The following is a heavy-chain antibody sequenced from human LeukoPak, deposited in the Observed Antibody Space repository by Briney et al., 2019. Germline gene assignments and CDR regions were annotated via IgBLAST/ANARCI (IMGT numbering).Heavy chain of an antibody. CDR1: GFTFSSYE. Sequence: PGGSLRLSCAASGFTFSSYEMNWVRQAPGKGLEWVSYISSSGSTIYYADSVKGRFTISRDNSKNTLYLQMNSLRAEDTAVYYCAKDAPHDFWSGLPLHWGQGTLVTVSS. CDR3: AKDAPHDFWSGLPLH. V-gene: IGHV3-48*03. D-gene: IGHD3-3*01. J-gene: IGHJ4*02. CDR2: ISSSGSTI.